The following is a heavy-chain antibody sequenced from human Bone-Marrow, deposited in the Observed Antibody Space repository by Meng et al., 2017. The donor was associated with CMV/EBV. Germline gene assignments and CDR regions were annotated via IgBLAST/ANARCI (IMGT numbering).Heavy chain of an antibody. CDR3: ARGLNEFPTGDYGNWFDP. D-gene: IGHD4-17*01. Sequence: VKVSCKASGGTFSSYAISWVRQAPGQGLEWMGGIIPIFGTANYAQKFQGRVTITTDESTSTAYMELSSLRSEDTAVYYCARGLNEFPTGDYGNWFDPWGQGTLVTVSS. CDR2: IIPIFGTA. J-gene: IGHJ5*02. V-gene: IGHV1-69*05. CDR1: GGTFSSYA.